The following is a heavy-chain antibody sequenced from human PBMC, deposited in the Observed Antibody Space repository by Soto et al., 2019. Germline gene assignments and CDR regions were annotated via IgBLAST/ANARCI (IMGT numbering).Heavy chain of an antibody. CDR3: ARSLPGTYGAFDL. CDR2: ISGDGSST. V-gene: IGHV3-74*01. Sequence: PGGPLRLSCAASEFTFRSYWMHWIRQSPGKGLVWVSRISGDGSSTNYADSVKGRFTISRDNAKNTVYLQIDSLRAEDTAVYYGARSLPGTYGAFDLWGQGTMVTVSS. J-gene: IGHJ3*01. CDR1: EFTFRSYW. D-gene: IGHD1-7*01.